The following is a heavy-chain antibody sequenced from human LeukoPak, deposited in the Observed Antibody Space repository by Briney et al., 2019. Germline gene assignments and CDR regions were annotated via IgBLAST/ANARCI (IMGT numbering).Heavy chain of an antibody. J-gene: IGHJ4*02. V-gene: IGHV3-23*01. CDR1: GFTFSSYA. CDR2: ISASGGST. Sequence: GGSLRLSFAASGFTFSSYAMSWVRQAPGKGLEWVSGISASGGSTYYADSVKGRFTISRDNSKNTLYLQMNSLRAEDTAVYYCAKSGDDYDDHDFWCAYFDYWGQGALVTVSS. CDR3: AKSGDDYDDHDFWCAYFDY. D-gene: IGHD3-3*01.